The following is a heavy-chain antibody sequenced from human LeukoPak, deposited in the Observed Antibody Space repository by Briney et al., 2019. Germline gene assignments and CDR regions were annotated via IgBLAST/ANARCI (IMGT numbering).Heavy chain of an antibody. CDR2: INTNTGNP. Sequence: ASVKVSCKASGYTFTSYAMNWVRQAPGQGLEWMGWINTNTGNPTYAQGFTGRFVFSLDTSVSTAYLRISSLKAEDTAVYYCARDRQLLWFGERWFDPWGQGTLVTVSS. D-gene: IGHD3-10*01. J-gene: IGHJ5*02. V-gene: IGHV7-4-1*02. CDR1: GYTFTSYA. CDR3: ARDRQLLWFGERWFDP.